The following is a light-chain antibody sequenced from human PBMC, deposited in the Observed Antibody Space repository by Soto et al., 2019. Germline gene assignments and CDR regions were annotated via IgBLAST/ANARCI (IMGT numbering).Light chain of an antibody. V-gene: IGKV2-30*01. CDR1: QSLEYSDGNTY. J-gene: IGKJ2*01. CDR2: RVS. CDR3: MQGTYWPYT. Sequence: DVVMTQSPLSLPVTLGQPASISCRSSQSLEYSDGNTYLNWFQQRPGQSPRRLIYRVSNRDSGVPDRFSGSGSGTDFTLKISRVEAEDVGVYYCMQGTYWPYTFGQGTKVDIK.